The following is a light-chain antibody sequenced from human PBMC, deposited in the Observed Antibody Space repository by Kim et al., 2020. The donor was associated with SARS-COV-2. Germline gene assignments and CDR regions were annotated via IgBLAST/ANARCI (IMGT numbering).Light chain of an antibody. CDR3: QSFDSSLSGYL. J-gene: IGLJ1*01. V-gene: IGLV1-40*01. CDR1: SSNIGAGYD. Sequence: VTSSCPGSSSNIGAGYDVHWYQHLPGTAPKLLIYGNSNRPSGVPDRFSGSKSGTSASLAITGLQAEDEADYYCQSFDSSLSGYLFGTGTKVTVL. CDR2: GNS.